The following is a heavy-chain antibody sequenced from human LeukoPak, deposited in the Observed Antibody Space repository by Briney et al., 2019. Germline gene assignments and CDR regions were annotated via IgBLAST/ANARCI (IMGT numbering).Heavy chain of an antibody. V-gene: IGHV4-59*01. CDR3: ARVGSSSWYGSPLFDY. CDR1: GGSISSYH. D-gene: IGHD6-13*01. J-gene: IGHJ4*02. Sequence: SETLSLTCTVSGGSISSYHWSWIRQPPGKGLEWIGYIYYSGSTNYNPSLKSRVTISVDTSKNQFSLKLSSVTAADTAVYYCARVGSSSWYGSPLFDYWGQGTLVTVSS. CDR2: IYYSGST.